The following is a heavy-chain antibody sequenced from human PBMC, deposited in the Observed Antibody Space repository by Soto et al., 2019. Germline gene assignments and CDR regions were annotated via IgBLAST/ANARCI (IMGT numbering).Heavy chain of an antibody. J-gene: IGHJ4*02. V-gene: IGHV1-8*01. CDR2: MNPESRNT. CDR1: GYTFTSYD. D-gene: IGHD2-2*01. CDR3: ARFVPHQLPTIDF. Sequence: QVQLVQSGAEVKEPGASVRVSCKASGYTFTSYDINWVRQATGQGLEWMGWMNPESRNTGYAQKFQGRVTLTRDTSISTAYMELTSLRSEDTAVYYCARFVPHQLPTIDFWGQGTLVTVSS.